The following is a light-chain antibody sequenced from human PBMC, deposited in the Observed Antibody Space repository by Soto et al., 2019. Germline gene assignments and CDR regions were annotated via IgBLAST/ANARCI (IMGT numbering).Light chain of an antibody. CDR2: GAS. CDR3: QQYYSTPPG. J-gene: IGKJ2*01. CDR1: QSVSSSY. V-gene: IGKV3-20*01. Sequence: EIVLTQSPGTLSLSPGERATLSCRASQSVSSSYLAWYQQKPGQAPRLLIYGASSRATGIPDRFSGSGSGTDFTLTISRLEPEDFAVYYCQQYYSTPPGFGQGTKLEIK.